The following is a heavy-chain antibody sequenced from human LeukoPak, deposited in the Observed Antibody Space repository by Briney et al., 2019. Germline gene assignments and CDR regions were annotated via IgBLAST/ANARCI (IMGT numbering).Heavy chain of an antibody. V-gene: IGHV3-23*01. CDR2: ISNDGGGT. CDR3: AKGSSGYFFDL. D-gene: IGHD3-22*01. J-gene: IGHJ5*02. Sequence: GGSLRLSCAASGFIFNNYGLVWVRPAPGKGLEWVSAISNDGGGTTYADFVKGRFSVSRDSSKNTLFLQMNSLRAEDTALYYCAKGSSGYFFDLWGQGTLVTVSS. CDR1: GFIFNNYG.